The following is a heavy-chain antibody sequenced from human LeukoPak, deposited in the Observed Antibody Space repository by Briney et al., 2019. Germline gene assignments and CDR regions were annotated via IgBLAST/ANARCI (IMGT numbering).Heavy chain of an antibody. Sequence: PGGSLRLSCAASGYTVSSNYMSWVRQAPGKGLEWVSVIYSGGSTYYTDSVKGRFTISREKSKNTLYLQMNSLRAEDTAVYYCAREGIAVAGAFHICGQGTMVTVSS. J-gene: IGHJ3*02. D-gene: IGHD6-19*01. CDR3: AREGIAVAGAFHI. CDR2: IYSGGST. CDR1: GYTVSSNY. V-gene: IGHV3-53*01.